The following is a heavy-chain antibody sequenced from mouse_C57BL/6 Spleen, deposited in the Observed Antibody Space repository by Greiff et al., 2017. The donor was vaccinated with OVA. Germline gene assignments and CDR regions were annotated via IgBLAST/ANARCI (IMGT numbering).Heavy chain of an antibody. CDR1: GYTFTSYW. CDR2: IDPSDSET. J-gene: IGHJ4*01. V-gene: IGHV1-52*01. Sequence: VQLQQPGAELVRPGSSVKLSCKASGYTFTSYWMHWVKQRPIQGLEGIGNIDPSDSETHYNQKFKDKATLTVDKTSSTAYMQLSSLTSEDSAVYYCARGGYDGYFYAMDYWGQGTSVTVSS. CDR3: ARGGYDGYFYAMDY. D-gene: IGHD2-3*01.